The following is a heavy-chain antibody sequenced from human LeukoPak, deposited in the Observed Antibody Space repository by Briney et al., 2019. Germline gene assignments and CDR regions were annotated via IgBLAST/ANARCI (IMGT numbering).Heavy chain of an antibody. V-gene: IGHV3-49*03. D-gene: IGHD2-2*02. CDR2: IRSKAYGGTT. CDR3: TRACSSTSCYTTDDY. Sequence: PGGSLRLSCTASGFAFGDYAMSWFRQAPGKGLEWVGFIRSKAYGGTTEYAASVKGRFTISRDDSKSIAYLQMNSLKTEDTAVYYCTRACSSTSCYTTDDYWGQGTLVTVSS. J-gene: IGHJ4*02. CDR1: GFAFGDYA.